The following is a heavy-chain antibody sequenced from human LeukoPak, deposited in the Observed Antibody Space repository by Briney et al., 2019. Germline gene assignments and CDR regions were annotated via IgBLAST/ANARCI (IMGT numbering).Heavy chain of an antibody. CDR3: ARLSIGNHDRLLIAAAGMLDY. V-gene: IGHV3-30-3*01. Sequence: PGGSLRLSCAASGFTFSSYAMHWVRQAPGKGLEWVAVISYDGSNKYYADSVKGRFTISRDNSKNTLYLQMNSLRAEDTAVYYCARLSIGNHDRLLIAAAGMLDYWGQGTLVTVSS. CDR1: GFTFSSYA. CDR2: ISYDGSNK. D-gene: IGHD6-13*01. J-gene: IGHJ4*02.